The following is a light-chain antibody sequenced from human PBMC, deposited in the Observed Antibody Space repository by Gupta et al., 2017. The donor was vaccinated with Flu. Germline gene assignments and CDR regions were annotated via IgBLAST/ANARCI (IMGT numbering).Light chain of an antibody. CDR3: QQRSNWPYT. V-gene: IGKV3-11*01. CDR1: QSVSSY. J-gene: IGKJ2*01. Sequence: EIVLTQSPATLSSSPGERATLSCRASQSVSSYLAWYQQKPGQAPRLLIYDASNSATGIPARFSGSGSGTDFTLTISSLEPEDFSVYYCQQRSNWPYTFGQGTKLEIK. CDR2: DAS.